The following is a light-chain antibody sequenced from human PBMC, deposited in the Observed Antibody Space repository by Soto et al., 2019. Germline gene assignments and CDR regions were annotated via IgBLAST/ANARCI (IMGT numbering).Light chain of an antibody. Sequence: DIQMTQSPSTLSASVGDRVNISCRASQSVSSWLAWYQQKPGKAPNLLIYDASSLESGVPSRFSGSGSGTEFTLTISSLQPDDFATYYCQQYNSYSRTFGQGTKVEIK. CDR3: QQYNSYSRT. CDR2: DAS. J-gene: IGKJ1*01. CDR1: QSVSSW. V-gene: IGKV1-5*01.